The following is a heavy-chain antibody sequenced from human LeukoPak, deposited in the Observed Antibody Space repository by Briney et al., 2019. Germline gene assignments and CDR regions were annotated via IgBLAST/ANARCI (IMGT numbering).Heavy chain of an antibody. Sequence: ASVKVSCKASGYTFTSYGISWVRQAPGQGLEWMGWISAYNGNTNYAQKLQGRVTMTTDTSTGTAYMELSRLRSDDTAVYYCAREIGYCSGGSCYSELXWFDPWGQGTLVTVSS. CDR3: AREIGYCSGGSCYSELXWFDP. CDR2: ISAYNGNT. V-gene: IGHV1-18*01. D-gene: IGHD2-15*01. CDR1: GYTFTSYG. J-gene: IGHJ5*02.